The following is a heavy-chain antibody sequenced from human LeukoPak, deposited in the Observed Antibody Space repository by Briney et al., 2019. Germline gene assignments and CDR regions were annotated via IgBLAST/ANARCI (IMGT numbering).Heavy chain of an antibody. J-gene: IGHJ5*02. Sequence: PSETLSLTCTVSGGSISSYYWSWIWQPAGKGLEWIGRIYTSGSTNYNPSLKSRVTMSVDTSKNQFSLKLSSVTAADTAVYYCARVGRSRNENWFDPWGQGTLVTVSS. CDR3: ARVGRSRNENWFDP. V-gene: IGHV4-4*07. D-gene: IGHD1-1*01. CDR1: GGSISSYY. CDR2: IYTSGST.